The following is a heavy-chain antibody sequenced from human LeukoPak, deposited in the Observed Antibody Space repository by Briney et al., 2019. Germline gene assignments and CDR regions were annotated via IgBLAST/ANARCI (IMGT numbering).Heavy chain of an antibody. J-gene: IGHJ4*02. D-gene: IGHD3-22*01. CDR3: ARDLKVEDNSGYYAFDY. CDR2: ISSGRGRSTI. CDR1: GFTFSDYY. V-gene: IGHV3-11*01. Sequence: GGSLRLSCAASGFTFSDYYMSWIRQAPGKGLEWLSYISSGRGRSTIYYADSVKGRFSISRDNAKNILYLQINSLRAEDTAVYYCARDLKVEDNSGYYAFDYWGQGTLVTVSS.